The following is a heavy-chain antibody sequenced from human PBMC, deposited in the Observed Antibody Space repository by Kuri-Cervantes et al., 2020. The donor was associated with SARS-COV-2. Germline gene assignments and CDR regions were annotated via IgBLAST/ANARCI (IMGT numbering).Heavy chain of an antibody. D-gene: IGHD5-18*01. V-gene: IGHV3-30*03. CDR3: TTDFAWIQLWPQGY. J-gene: IGHJ4*02. Sequence: GESLKISCAASGFTFSSYGMHWVRQAPGKGLEWVAVISYDGSNKYYADSVKGRFTISRDNSKNTLYLQMNSLKTEDTAVYYCTTDFAWIQLWPQGYWGQGTLVTVSS. CDR1: GFTFSSYG. CDR2: ISYDGSNK.